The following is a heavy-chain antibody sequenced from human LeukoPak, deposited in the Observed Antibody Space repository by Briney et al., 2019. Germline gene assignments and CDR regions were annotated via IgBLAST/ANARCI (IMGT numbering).Heavy chain of an antibody. J-gene: IGHJ4*02. CDR1: GFTFSSYG. D-gene: IGHD2-2*01. CDR2: IWYDGSNK. CDR3: AKFNIVVVPAAAFEY. Sequence: GGSLRLSCAASGFTFSSYGMHWVRQAPGKGLEWVAVIWYDGSNKYYADSVKGRFTISRDNSKNTLYLQMNSLRAEDTATYYCAKFNIVVVPAAAFEYWGQGTLVTVSS. V-gene: IGHV3-33*03.